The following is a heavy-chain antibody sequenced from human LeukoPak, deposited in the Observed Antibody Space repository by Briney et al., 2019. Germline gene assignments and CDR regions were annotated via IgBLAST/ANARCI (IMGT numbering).Heavy chain of an antibody. J-gene: IGHJ4*02. Sequence: PGGSLRLSCAVSGFTFSSHAMTWVRQAPGKGLEWVSAITGSGGGTYYADSVKGRFTISRDNSKNTLYLQMNSLRAEDAAVYYCAKLVSVGAHYIDYWGQGTLVTVSS. D-gene: IGHD1-26*01. CDR3: AKLVSVGAHYIDY. CDR1: GFTFSSHA. V-gene: IGHV3-23*01. CDR2: ITGSGGGT.